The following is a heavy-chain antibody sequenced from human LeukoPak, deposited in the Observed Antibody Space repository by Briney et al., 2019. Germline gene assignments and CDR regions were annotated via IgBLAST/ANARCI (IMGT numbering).Heavy chain of an antibody. CDR1: GGSFSGYY. Sequence: SETLSLTCAVYGGSFSGYYWSWIPQPPGKGLEWIGEINHSGSTNNNPSLKSRVTISVDTPKNQFSLKLSTVTAADTAVYYCAREGRGYSGYARYWGQGTLVTVSS. J-gene: IGHJ4*02. V-gene: IGHV4-34*01. CDR3: AREGRGYSGYARY. D-gene: IGHD5-12*01. CDR2: INHSGST.